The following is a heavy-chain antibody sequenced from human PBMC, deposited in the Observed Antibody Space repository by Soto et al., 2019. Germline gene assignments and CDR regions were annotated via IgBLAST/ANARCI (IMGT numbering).Heavy chain of an antibody. CDR2: ISSSSSYI. CDR3: ARVHDYGDYVKDY. Sequence: GSLRLSCAASGFTFSSDSMNWVRQAPGKGLEWVSSISSSSSYIYYADSVKGRFTISRDNAKNSLYLQMNSLRAEDTAVYYCARVHDYGDYVKDYWGQGTLVTVSS. D-gene: IGHD4-17*01. CDR1: GFTFSSDS. J-gene: IGHJ4*02. V-gene: IGHV3-21*01.